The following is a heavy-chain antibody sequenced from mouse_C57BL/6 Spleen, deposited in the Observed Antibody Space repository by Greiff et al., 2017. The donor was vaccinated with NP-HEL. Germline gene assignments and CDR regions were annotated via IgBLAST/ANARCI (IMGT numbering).Heavy chain of an antibody. CDR3: ARGTTVVYFDY. Sequence: EVQLVESGGGLVKPGGSLKLSCAASGFTFSSYAMSWVRQTPEKRLEWVATISDGGSYTYYPDNVKGRFTISRDNAKNNLYLQMSHLKSEDTAMYYCARGTTVVYFDYWGQGTTLTVSS. CDR2: ISDGGSYT. D-gene: IGHD1-1*01. CDR1: GFTFSSYA. J-gene: IGHJ2*01. V-gene: IGHV5-4*01.